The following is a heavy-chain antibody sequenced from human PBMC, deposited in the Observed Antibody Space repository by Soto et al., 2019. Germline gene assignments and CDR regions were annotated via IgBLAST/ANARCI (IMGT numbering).Heavy chain of an antibody. CDR2: IIPISGRT. CDR1: GGTFSSLG. Sequence: QVQLVQSGAEVKRPGSSVKVSCEASGGTFSSLGFTWVRQAPGQGLEWMGGIIPISGRTTFAPKFLGRVTITADESTRTTYMELTALTPDDTAIYYCATRGTQGRWLECADYWGQGTLVTVSS. J-gene: IGHJ4*02. V-gene: IGHV1-69*01. D-gene: IGHD5-12*01. CDR3: ATRGTQGRWLECADY.